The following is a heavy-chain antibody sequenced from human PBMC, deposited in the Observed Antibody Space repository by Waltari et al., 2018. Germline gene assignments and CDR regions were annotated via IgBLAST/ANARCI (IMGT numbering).Heavy chain of an antibody. CDR1: GYTFTGYY. Sequence: QVQLVQSGAEVKKPGASVKVSCKASGYTFTGYYMHWVRQAPGQGLEWMGWINPNSGGTNYAQKFQGRVTMTRDTSISTAYMELSRLRSDDTAVYYCARAPYCSSTSCRNWFDPWGQGTLVTVSS. D-gene: IGHD2-2*01. CDR2: INPNSGGT. CDR3: ARAPYCSSTSCRNWFDP. V-gene: IGHV1-2*02. J-gene: IGHJ5*02.